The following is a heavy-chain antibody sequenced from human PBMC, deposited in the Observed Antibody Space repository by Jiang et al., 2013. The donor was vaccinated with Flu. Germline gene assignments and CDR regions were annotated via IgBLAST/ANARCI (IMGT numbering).Heavy chain of an antibody. CDR3: ARGSHSSSYWYFDL. J-gene: IGHJ2*01. CDR1: GYTFTDYK. Sequence: GAEVKKPGASVKVSCKSSGYTFTDYKIHWVRQAPGQGLEWMGIINPSGGSTSYAQKFQGRVTMTRDTSTSTVYMELSSLRSEDTAVYYCARGSHSSSYWYFDLVGPWPPVVTV. V-gene: IGHV1-46*03. CDR2: INPSGGST. D-gene: IGHD6-6*01.